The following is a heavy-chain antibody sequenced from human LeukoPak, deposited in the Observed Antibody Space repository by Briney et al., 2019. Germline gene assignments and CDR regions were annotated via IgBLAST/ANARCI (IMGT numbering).Heavy chain of an antibody. Sequence: GGSLRLSCAASGFTSTNFAMHWVRQAPGKGLEWVTVISDDGNNKYFADSVKGRFTISRDNAENSLYLQMNSLRAEDTAFYYCARAGGSRYYYAMDVWGQGTTVTVSS. V-gene: IGHV3-30*03. D-gene: IGHD3-16*01. CDR2: ISDDGNNK. CDR1: GFTSTNFA. J-gene: IGHJ6*02. CDR3: ARAGGSRYYYAMDV.